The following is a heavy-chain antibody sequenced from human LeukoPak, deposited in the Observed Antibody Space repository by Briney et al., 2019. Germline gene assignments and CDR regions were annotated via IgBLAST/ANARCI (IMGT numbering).Heavy chain of an antibody. V-gene: IGHV3-7*01. CDR1: GFTFSSYW. CDR2: IKQDGSEK. J-gene: IGHJ4*02. Sequence: GGSLRLSCAASGFTFSSYWMSWVRQAPGKGLEWVANIKQDGSEKYYVDSVKGRFTISRDNAKNSLYLQMNSLRAEDTAVYYCARLGPFYTARLGDWGQGTLVTVSS. D-gene: IGHD3-10*01. CDR3: ARLGPFYTARLGD.